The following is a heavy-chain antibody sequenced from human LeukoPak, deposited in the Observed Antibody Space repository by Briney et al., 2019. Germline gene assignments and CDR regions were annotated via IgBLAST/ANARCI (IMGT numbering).Heavy chain of an antibody. Sequence: GGSLRLSCAASGFTFSSYAMSWVRQAPGKGLEWVSAISGSGGSTYYADSVKGRFTISRDNSKNTLYLQMNSLRAEDTAVYYCAKDRLLRFLEWLSQTEYFQHWGQGTLVTVSS. D-gene: IGHD3-3*01. J-gene: IGHJ1*01. CDR3: AKDRLLRFLEWLSQTEYFQH. CDR1: GFTFSSYA. CDR2: ISGSGGST. V-gene: IGHV3-23*01.